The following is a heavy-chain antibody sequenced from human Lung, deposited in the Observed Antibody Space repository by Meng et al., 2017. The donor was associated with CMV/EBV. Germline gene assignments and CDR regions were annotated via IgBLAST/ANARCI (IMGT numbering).Heavy chain of an antibody. J-gene: IGHJ6*02. V-gene: IGHV3-21*01. CDR2: ISCSNYI. CDR1: GFTFSDYS. CDR3: ARRVGSYDFWSAYSYYYGLDV. D-gene: IGHD3-3*01. Sequence: GGSLRLXCTASGFTFSDYSMNWVRQAPGKGLEWVSSISCSNYIYYADSVRGRFTISRENAKHSLYLQMNSLRAEDTTVYYCARRVGSYDFWSAYSYYYGLDVWGQGPTVTVSS.